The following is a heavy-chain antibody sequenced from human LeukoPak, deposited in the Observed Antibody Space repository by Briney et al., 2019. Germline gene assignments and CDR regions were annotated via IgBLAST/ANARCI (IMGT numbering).Heavy chain of an antibody. Sequence: SQTLSLTCTVSGGSISSGSYYWSWIRQPAGKGLEWIGRIYTSGSTNYNPSLKSRVTISVDTSKNQFSLKLSSVTAADTAVYYCARGGYSYGFWFDPWGQGTLVTVSS. CDR3: ARGGYSYGFWFDP. CDR1: GGSISSGSYY. D-gene: IGHD5-18*01. J-gene: IGHJ5*02. CDR2: IYTSGST. V-gene: IGHV4-61*02.